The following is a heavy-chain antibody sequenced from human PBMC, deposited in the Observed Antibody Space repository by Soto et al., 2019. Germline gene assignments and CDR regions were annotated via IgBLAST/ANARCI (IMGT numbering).Heavy chain of an antibody. CDR1: GYTFTGYY. Sequence: QVQLVQSGAEVKKPGASVKVSCKASGYTFTGYYMHWVRQAPGQGLEWMGWINPNSGGTNYAQKFQGWVTMTRDTSISTAYMELSRLRSDDTAVYYCARGDIVVVPAAMGDYYYYYGMDVWGQGTTVTVSS. J-gene: IGHJ6*02. V-gene: IGHV1-2*04. CDR3: ARGDIVVVPAAMGDYYYYYGMDV. CDR2: INPNSGGT. D-gene: IGHD2-2*01.